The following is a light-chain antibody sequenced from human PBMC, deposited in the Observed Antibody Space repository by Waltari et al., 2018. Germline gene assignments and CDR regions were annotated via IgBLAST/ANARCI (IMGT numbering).Light chain of an antibody. Sequence: QSVLTQPPSASGTPGQRVAISCSGTRSNIGSNSVNWYQQPPGTAPKLLTHSNNQRPSGVPDRFSGSKSGTSASLAISGLQSEDEAHYYCAAWDASLNGWVFGGGTKLTVL. CDR3: AAWDASLNGWV. J-gene: IGLJ3*02. CDR2: SNN. V-gene: IGLV1-44*01. CDR1: RSNIGSNS.